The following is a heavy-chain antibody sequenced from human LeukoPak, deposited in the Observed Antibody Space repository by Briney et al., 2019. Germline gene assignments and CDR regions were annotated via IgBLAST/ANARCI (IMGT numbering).Heavy chain of an antibody. Sequence: GASVKVSCKASGGTFSSYAISWVRQAPGQGLEWMGGIIPIFGTANYAQKFQGRVTITADESTSTAYTELSSLRSEDTAVYYCASHFGVRPFDYWGQGTLVTVSS. D-gene: IGHD3-10*01. J-gene: IGHJ4*02. CDR3: ASHFGVRPFDY. V-gene: IGHV1-69*01. CDR2: IIPIFGTA. CDR1: GGTFSSYA.